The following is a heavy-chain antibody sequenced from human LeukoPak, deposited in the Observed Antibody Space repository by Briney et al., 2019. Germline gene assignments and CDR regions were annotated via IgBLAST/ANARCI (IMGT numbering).Heavy chain of an antibody. Sequence: GASLRLSCAASGFIFSNYAMYWVRQAPGKGLEWVSAISGRSDNTYYADAVKGRFTLSRDSSKNTLYLQMNSLRADDTAVYYCAKWGDYDVLTGYYVSDFWGQGTLVTVSS. V-gene: IGHV3-23*01. D-gene: IGHD3-9*01. CDR2: ISGRSDNT. CDR3: AKWGDYDVLTGYYVSDF. J-gene: IGHJ4*02. CDR1: GFIFSNYA.